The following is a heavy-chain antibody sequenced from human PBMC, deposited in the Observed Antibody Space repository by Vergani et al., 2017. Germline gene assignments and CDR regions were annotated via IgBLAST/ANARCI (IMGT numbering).Heavy chain of an antibody. CDR2: IYYSGST. V-gene: IGHV4-39*01. CDR1: GGSISSSSYY. J-gene: IGHJ4*02. Sequence: QLQLQESGPGLVKPSETLSLTCTVSGGSISSSSYYWGWIRQPPGKGLEWIGSIYYSGSTYYNPSLKSRVTISVDTSKNQFSLKLSSVTAADTAVYSCARQPHLRAALHFDYWGQGTLVTVSS. D-gene: IGHD6-6*01. CDR3: ARQPHLRAALHFDY.